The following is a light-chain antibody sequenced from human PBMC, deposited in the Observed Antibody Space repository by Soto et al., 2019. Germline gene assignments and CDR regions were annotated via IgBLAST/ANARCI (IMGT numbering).Light chain of an antibody. CDR3: QQFCSSPLFT. CDR1: QSVSSSY. J-gene: IGKJ3*01. CDR2: GAS. V-gene: IGKV3-20*01. Sequence: EIVLTQSPGTLSLSPGERATLSCRASQSVSSSYLAWYQQKPGQAPRLLIYGASSRATGIPDRFSGSGSGTDFPLTISRLEPEDFSVYYCQQFCSSPLFTFGPGTKVDVK.